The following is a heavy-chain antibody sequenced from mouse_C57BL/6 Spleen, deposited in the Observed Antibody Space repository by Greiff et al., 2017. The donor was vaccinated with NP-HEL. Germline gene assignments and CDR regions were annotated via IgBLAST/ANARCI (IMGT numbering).Heavy chain of an antibody. CDR3: TPLSGFAY. CDR2: IRLKSDNYAT. CDR1: GFTFSNYW. J-gene: IGHJ3*01. Sequence: EVKLQESGGGLVQPGGSMKLSCVASGFTFSNYWMNWVRQSPEKGLEWVAQIRLKSDNYATHYAESVKGRFTISRDDSKSSVYLQMNNLRAEDTGIYYCTPLSGFAYWGQGTLVTVSA. D-gene: IGHD6-1*01. V-gene: IGHV6-3*01.